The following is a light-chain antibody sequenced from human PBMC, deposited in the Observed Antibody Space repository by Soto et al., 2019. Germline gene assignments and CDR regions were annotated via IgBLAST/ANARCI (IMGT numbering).Light chain of an antibody. Sequence: QSALTQPASVSGSPGQSITISCTGTSSNVGSYNLVSWYQHHPGKAPKLMIFEGNKRPSGVSNRFSGSKSGNTASLTISGLQAGDGANYFCFSFAGGSTFLFGGGTPLTVL. CDR2: EGN. CDR3: FSFAGGSTFL. J-gene: IGLJ2*01. V-gene: IGLV2-23*03. CDR1: SSNVGSYNL.